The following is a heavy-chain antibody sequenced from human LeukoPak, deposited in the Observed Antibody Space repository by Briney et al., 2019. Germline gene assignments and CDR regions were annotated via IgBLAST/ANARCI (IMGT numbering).Heavy chain of an antibody. Sequence: PGGSLRLSCAASEFAFSNYWMHWVRQAPGKGLVWVSRINPDGSSTNYADSVKGRFTISRDNTKKTVYLQMNSLRAEDTAVYYCILVGGTTQPPDYWGQGTLVTVSS. CDR3: ILVGGTTQPPDY. V-gene: IGHV3-74*01. J-gene: IGHJ4*02. CDR2: INPDGSST. D-gene: IGHD1-26*01. CDR1: EFAFSNYW.